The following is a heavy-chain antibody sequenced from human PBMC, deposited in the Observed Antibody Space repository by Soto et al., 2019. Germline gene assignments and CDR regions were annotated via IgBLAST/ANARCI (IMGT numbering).Heavy chain of an antibody. V-gene: IGHV4-59*11. Sequence: PSETLSLTCTVSGGSISSHYWSWVRQAPGEGLEWIGHIYYRGSTNYNPSLRSRSTISVDTSKNQFSLKLNSVTTADAAVYYCARDGREASGMDVWGQGTKVTVSS. CDR1: GGSISSHY. CDR3: ARDGREASGMDV. CDR2: IYYRGST. D-gene: IGHD1-26*01. J-gene: IGHJ6*02.